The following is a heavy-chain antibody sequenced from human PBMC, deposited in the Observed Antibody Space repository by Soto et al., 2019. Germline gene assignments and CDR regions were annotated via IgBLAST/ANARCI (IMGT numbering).Heavy chain of an antibody. D-gene: IGHD4-17*01. CDR3: ARGRGDYEGYYFDY. V-gene: IGHV3-53*01. CDR2: IYSGGST. CDR1: GFTVSSNY. J-gene: IGHJ4*02. Sequence: GGSLRLSCAASGFTVSSNYMSWARQAPGKGLEWVSVIYSGGSTYYADSVKGRFTISRDNSKNTLYLQMNSLRAEDTAVYYCARGRGDYEGYYFDYWGQGTLVTVSS.